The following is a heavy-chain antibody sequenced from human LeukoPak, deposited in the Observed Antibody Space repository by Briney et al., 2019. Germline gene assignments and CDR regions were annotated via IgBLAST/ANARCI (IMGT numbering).Heavy chain of an antibody. J-gene: IGHJ5*02. Sequence: SQTLSLTCAISGDSVSSNSAAWNWIRQSPSRGLEWLARTYYMSKWYNYYAVSVKSRITINPETSKNQFSLQLKSVTPEDTAVYYCARSHWNYDNWFDPWGQGTLVTVSS. CDR3: ARSHWNYDNWFDP. CDR1: GDSVSSNSAA. D-gene: IGHD1-7*01. CDR2: TYYMSKWYN. V-gene: IGHV6-1*01.